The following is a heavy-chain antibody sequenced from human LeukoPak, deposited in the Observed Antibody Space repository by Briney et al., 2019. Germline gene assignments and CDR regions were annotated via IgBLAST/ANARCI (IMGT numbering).Heavy chain of an antibody. CDR3: ARESVYGFDV. CDR2: IYYSGST. CDR1: GGSISSYY. V-gene: IGHV4-59*01. Sequence: NASETLSLTCTVSGGSISSYYWSWIRQPPGKGLEWIGYIYYSGSTNYNPSLKSRVTISVDTSKNQFSLKLSSVTAANTAVYYCARESVYGFDVWGQGTMVTVSS. J-gene: IGHJ3*01.